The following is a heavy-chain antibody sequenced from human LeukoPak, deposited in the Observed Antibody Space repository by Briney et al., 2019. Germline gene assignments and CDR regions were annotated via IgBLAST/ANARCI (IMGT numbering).Heavy chain of an antibody. CDR2: VSPNGGDT. CDR1: GYSFAGYH. D-gene: IGHD3-9*01. CDR3: ATRGVRYPFDY. Sequence: AASVTVSCKSSGYSFAGYHMHWVRQAPGQGLEWMGWVSPNGGDTNYAQKFQGRVTMTRDTSVSTAYMELSGLRSDDTAVYYCATRGVRYPFDYWGQGTLVTVSS. J-gene: IGHJ4*02. V-gene: IGHV1-2*02.